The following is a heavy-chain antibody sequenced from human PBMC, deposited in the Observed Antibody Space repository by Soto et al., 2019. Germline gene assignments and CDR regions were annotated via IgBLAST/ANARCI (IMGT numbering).Heavy chain of an antibody. V-gene: IGHV3-9*01. Sequence: PGGSLRLSCAASGFTFSSYWMSWVRQAPGKGLEWVSGISWNSGSIGYADSVKGRFTISRDNAKNSLYLQMNSLRAEDTALYYCAKTSYALYYMDVWGKGTTVTVSS. J-gene: IGHJ6*03. CDR2: ISWNSGSI. CDR3: AKTSYALYYMDV. CDR1: GFTFSSYW. D-gene: IGHD3-16*01.